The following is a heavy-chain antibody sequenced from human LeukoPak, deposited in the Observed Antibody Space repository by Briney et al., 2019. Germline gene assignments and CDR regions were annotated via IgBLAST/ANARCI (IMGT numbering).Heavy chain of an antibody. D-gene: IGHD5-12*01. Sequence: SETLSLTCAVYGGSFSGYYWSWIRQPPGKGLEWIGEINHSGSTNYNPSLKSRVTISVDTSKNQFSLKLSSVTAADTAVYYCARCCPVAKICGGAFRWFYPWGERALVTVSS. J-gene: IGHJ5*02. CDR3: ARCCPVAKICGGAFRWFYP. V-gene: IGHV4-34*01. CDR2: INHSGST. CDR1: GGSFSGYY.